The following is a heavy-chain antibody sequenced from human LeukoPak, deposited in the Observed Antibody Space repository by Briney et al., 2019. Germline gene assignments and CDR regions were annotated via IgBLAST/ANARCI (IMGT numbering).Heavy chain of an antibody. Sequence: PWETLSLTCAVSGGTISNYYRSWIRQPPGKGMEWIGFIYYSGSTNYNPSLKRRVTISVDTSKTQFSLKLSSVTAADSAVYFCAGASSSYSLDAFHIWGQGTMVPVPS. CDR1: GGTISNYY. CDR3: AGASSSYSLDAFHI. CDR2: IYYSGST. V-gene: IGHV4-59*03. D-gene: IGHD3-22*01. J-gene: IGHJ3*02.